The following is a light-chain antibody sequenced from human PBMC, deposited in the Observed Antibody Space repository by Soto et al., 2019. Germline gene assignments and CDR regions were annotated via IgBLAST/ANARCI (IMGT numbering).Light chain of an antibody. Sequence: EIVLTQSPGTLSLSPGERATLSCRASQSVSSRCLAWYQQKPGQAPRLLIYGPSSRATGIPDRFSGSGSGTDFTLTISRLEPEGFAVYYCQQYGTSPRTFGQGTRVESK. V-gene: IGKV3-20*01. J-gene: IGKJ1*01. CDR2: GPS. CDR1: QSVSSRC. CDR3: QQYGTSPRT.